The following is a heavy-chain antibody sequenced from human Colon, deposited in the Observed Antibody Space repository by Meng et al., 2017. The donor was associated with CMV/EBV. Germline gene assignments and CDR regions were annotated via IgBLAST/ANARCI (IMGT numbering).Heavy chain of an antibody. CDR3: ARKGLSGFKY. V-gene: IGHV1-46*01. CDR1: GYAFTSYY. J-gene: IGHJ4*02. Sequence: ASVKVSCKTSGYAFTSYYVHWARQAPGQGLEWMGFINPSGGSTTYSQKLQGRVTMTRDTSTSTVYMELSGLRSEDTAVYYCARKGLSGFKYWGQGTLVTVSS. CDR2: INPSGGST. D-gene: IGHD3-3*01.